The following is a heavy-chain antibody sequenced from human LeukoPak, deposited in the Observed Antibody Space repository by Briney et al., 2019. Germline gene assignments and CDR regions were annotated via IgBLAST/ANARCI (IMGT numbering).Heavy chain of an antibody. V-gene: IGHV1-18*01. D-gene: IGHD3-3*01. CDR1: GYTFTSYG. J-gene: IGHJ4*02. CDR2: ISAYNGNT. Sequence: VASVKVSCKASGYTFTSYGISWVRQAPGQGLEWMGWISAYNGNTNYAQKLQGRVTMTTDTSTSTAYMELRSLRSDDTAVYYCAREAYDFWSGYYHFDYWGQGTLVTVSS. CDR3: AREAYDFWSGYYHFDY.